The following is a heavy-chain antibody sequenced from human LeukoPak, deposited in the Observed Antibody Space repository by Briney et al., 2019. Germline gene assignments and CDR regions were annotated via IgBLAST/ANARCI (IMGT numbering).Heavy chain of an antibody. CDR1: GGSISSGGYY. CDR3: ARVAAVAGTWVYFDY. V-gene: IGHV4-31*03. CDR2: IYYSGST. J-gene: IGHJ4*02. Sequence: PSETLSLTCTVSGGSISSGGYYWSWIRQHPGKGLEWIGYIYYSGSTYYNPSLKSRVTISVDTSKNQFSLKLCSVTAADTAVYYCARVAAVAGTWVYFDYWGQGTLVTVSS. D-gene: IGHD6-19*01.